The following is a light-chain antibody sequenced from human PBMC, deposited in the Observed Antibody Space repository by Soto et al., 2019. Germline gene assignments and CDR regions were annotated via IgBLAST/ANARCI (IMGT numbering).Light chain of an antibody. V-gene: IGKV3-15*01. CDR2: AAS. Sequence: VVVTQSPVTLSVSPGERVTLSCRASQCVDRALAGYQQKPGQGLRLLIYAASTRASGVPDKFSGSGSGTEFTATIGSVQSEDFAGYYWQQYKHWLTFGQGAKVEIK. CDR1: QCVDRA. CDR3: QQYKHWLT. J-gene: IGKJ1*01.